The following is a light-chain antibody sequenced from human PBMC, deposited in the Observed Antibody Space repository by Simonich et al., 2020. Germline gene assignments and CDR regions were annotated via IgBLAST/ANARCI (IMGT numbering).Light chain of an antibody. J-gene: IGLJ2*01. CDR3: QVCDSSTVV. CDR1: NSGSKS. V-gene: IGLV3-9*01. CDR2: RDS. Sequence: SYVLTQPPSVSVAPGKTARITCGGNNSGSKSVNWYKQKPGQAPVLVSYRDSKRPPGSPERFSGSNPGNTATLTISRAQAVDEADYYCQVCDSSTVVFGGGTKLTVL.